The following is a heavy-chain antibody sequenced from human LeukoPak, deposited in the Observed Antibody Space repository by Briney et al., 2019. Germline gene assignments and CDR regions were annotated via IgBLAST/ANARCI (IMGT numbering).Heavy chain of an antibody. Sequence: GGSLRLSCAASGFPFNNAWMTWVRQAPGKGLEWVGRIKSRADGGTTDYGAPVKGRFSISRDDSKNMLYLQMNSLKTEDTAVYYCITPLPYSAQGGQGTLVTVSS. D-gene: IGHD2-21*01. CDR1: GFPFNNAW. CDR2: IKSRADGGTT. J-gene: IGHJ4*02. CDR3: ITPLPYSAQ. V-gene: IGHV3-15*01.